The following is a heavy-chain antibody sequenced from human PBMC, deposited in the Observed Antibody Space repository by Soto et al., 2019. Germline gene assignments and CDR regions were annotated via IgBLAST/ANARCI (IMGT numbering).Heavy chain of an antibody. CDR2: ISGTGGST. J-gene: IGHJ4*02. CDR1: GFTFSTCA. CDR3: AKEPPLYGDAYNPPFDY. V-gene: IGHV3-23*01. Sequence: GGSLRLSCAASGFTFSTCAMNWVRQAPGKGLEWASSISGTGGSTYHADSVKGRFTISRDNSKKTMFLQMNSLRAEDTAVYYCAKEPPLYGDAYNPPFDYWGRGTLVTVSS. D-gene: IGHD4-17*01.